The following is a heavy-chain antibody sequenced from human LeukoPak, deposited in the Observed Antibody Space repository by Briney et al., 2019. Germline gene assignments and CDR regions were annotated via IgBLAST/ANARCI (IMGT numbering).Heavy chain of an antibody. J-gene: IGHJ4*02. D-gene: IGHD1-26*01. V-gene: IGHV3-11*01. CDR3: ARDRRSKVGALDY. CDR1: GFTFSDYY. CDR2: ISSSGSTI. Sequence: GSLGLSCAASGFTFSDYYMSWIRQAPGKGLEWVSYISSSGSTIYYADSVKGRFTISRDNAKNSLYLQMNSLRAEDTAVYYCARDRRSKVGALDYWGQGTLVTVSS.